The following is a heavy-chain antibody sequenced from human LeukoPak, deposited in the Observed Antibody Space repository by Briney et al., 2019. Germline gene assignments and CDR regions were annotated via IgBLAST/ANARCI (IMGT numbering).Heavy chain of an antibody. Sequence: GGSLRLSCAAAGFAVTSNYMSWVRQAPGKGLEWVSSISSSSSHIYYADSVKGRFTISRDNAKNSLYLQMNSLRAEDTAVYYCARDLIGGDRKRWFDPWGQGTLVTVSS. CDR1: GFAVTSNY. CDR2: ISSSSSHI. V-gene: IGHV3-21*01. CDR3: ARDLIGGDRKRWFDP. J-gene: IGHJ5*02. D-gene: IGHD2-21*02.